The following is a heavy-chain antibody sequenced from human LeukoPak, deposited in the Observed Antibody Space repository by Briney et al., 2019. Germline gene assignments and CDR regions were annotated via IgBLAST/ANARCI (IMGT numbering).Heavy chain of an antibody. D-gene: IGHD5-24*01. J-gene: IGHJ4*02. Sequence: KPSETLSLTCTVSGGSISSSSYYWGWIRQPPGKGLEWIGSIYYSGSTYYNPSLKSRVTISVDTSKNQFSLKLSSVTAADTAVYYCASYVEMATIIHDYWGQGTLVTVSS. V-gene: IGHV4-39*01. CDR2: IYYSGST. CDR1: GGSISSSSYY. CDR3: ASYVEMATIIHDY.